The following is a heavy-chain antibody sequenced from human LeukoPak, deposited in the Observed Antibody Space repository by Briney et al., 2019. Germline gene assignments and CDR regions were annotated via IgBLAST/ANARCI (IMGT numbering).Heavy chain of an antibody. CDR2: IYYSGST. Sequence: PSETLSLTCTVSGGSISSYYWSWIRQPPGKGLEWIGYIYYSGSTNYNPSLKSRVTISVDTSKNQFSLKLSSVTAADTAVYYCARGTYYYDSSGYLYYYYYMDVWGKGTTVTVSS. J-gene: IGHJ6*03. CDR3: ARGTYYYDSSGYLYYYYYMDV. D-gene: IGHD3-22*01. CDR1: GGSISSYY. V-gene: IGHV4-59*01.